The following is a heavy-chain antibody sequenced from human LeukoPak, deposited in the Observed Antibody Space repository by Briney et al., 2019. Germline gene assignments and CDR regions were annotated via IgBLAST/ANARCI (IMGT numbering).Heavy chain of an antibody. D-gene: IGHD3-10*01. Sequence: GGSLRLSCTASGFTFSSYSMHWVRQAPGKGLEWVAVILYDGSNKNYAEFVKGRFTICRDNSKNTLYLQMKSLRPEDTAVYYCARDRVLFYGSQTVGQDNWFDPWGQGTLVTVSS. J-gene: IGHJ5*02. CDR1: GFTFSSYS. CDR2: ILYDGSNK. V-gene: IGHV3-30-3*01. CDR3: ARDRVLFYGSQTVGQDNWFDP.